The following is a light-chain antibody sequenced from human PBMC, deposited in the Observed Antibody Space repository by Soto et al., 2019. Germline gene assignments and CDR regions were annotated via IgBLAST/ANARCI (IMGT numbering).Light chain of an antibody. Sequence: ALQMTQSPSSLSASVGDRVTITCRASPVICTELGWYQEKPGKAPKHLIYGATTLQGGVPSRFGGSDSGTDFTLTISGLQPEDFATYYCRQDNNYPRTFVQGTKVEVK. CDR1: PVICTE. CDR3: RQDNNYPRT. CDR2: GAT. V-gene: IGKV1-6*01. J-gene: IGKJ1*01.